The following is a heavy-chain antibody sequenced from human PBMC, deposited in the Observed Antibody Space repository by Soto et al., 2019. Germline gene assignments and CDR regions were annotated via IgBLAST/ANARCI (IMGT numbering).Heavy chain of an antibody. J-gene: IGHJ6*02. CDR2: ISAYNGNT. CDR1: GYTFTSYG. V-gene: IGHV1-18*01. Sequence: QVQLVQSGAEVTKPGASVKVSCKTSGYTFTSYGISWVRQAPGQGLEWMGWISAYNGNTNYAQKFQGRVTMTTDTPTSIAYMELRSLRSDDTAVYHCARGPEYYWANQYYYGLGVWGQGTTVTVSS. D-gene: IGHD3-16*01. CDR3: ARGPEYYWANQYYYGLGV.